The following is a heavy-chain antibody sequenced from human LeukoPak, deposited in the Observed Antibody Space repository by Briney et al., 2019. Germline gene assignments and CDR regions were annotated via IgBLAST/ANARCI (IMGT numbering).Heavy chain of an antibody. CDR2: IYRSGST. V-gene: IGHV4-38-2*02. Sequence: PSETLSLTCTVSGYSISSGYYWVWIRQTPGKGLEWIGSIYRSGSTNYNPSLKSRVTISVDTSKNQFSLKLRSVTAADTAMYYCARAYSSSWYYNWFDPWGQGTLVTVSS. D-gene: IGHD6-13*01. J-gene: IGHJ5*02. CDR3: ARAYSSSWYYNWFDP. CDR1: GYSISSGYY.